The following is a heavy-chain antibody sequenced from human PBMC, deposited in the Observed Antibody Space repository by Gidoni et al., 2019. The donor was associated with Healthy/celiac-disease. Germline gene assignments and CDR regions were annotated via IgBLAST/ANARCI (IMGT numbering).Heavy chain of an antibody. CDR3: ARDEYSGYEWFDY. CDR1: GGSISSSSYY. J-gene: IGHJ4*02. Sequence: QLQLQESGPGLVKPSETLSLTCTGSGGSISSSSYYWGWVRQPPGKGLEWIGSIYYSGSTYYNPSLKSRVTISVDTSKNQFSLKLSSVTAADTAVYYCARDEYSGYEWFDYWGQGTLVTVSS. CDR2: IYYSGST. D-gene: IGHD5-12*01. V-gene: IGHV4-39*07.